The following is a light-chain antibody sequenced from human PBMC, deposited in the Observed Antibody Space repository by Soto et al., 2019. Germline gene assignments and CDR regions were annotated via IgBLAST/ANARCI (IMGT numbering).Light chain of an antibody. J-gene: IGLJ1*01. V-gene: IGLV2-14*01. CDR3: CSYAGSNNIV. Sequence: QSVLTQPASVSGSPGQSITISCTGTSSDVGSYNFVSWYQQLPGKAPNLMIYEVSNRPSGVSNRFSGSKSGNTASLTISGLQAEDEADYYCCSYAGSNNIVFGTGTKVTVL. CDR1: SSDVGSYNF. CDR2: EVS.